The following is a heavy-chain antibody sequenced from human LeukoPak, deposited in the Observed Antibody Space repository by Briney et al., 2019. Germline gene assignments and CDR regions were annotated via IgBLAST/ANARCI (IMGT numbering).Heavy chain of an antibody. Sequence: PGGSLRLSCAASGFTFSSYEINWVRQAPGKGLEWVSYISSSGSTIFYADSVKGRFTISRDNAKNSLYLQMNSLRAKDTAVYYCARGCSGGSCYSDYYYYYMDVWGEGTTVTIS. CDR3: ARGCSGGSCYSDYYYYYMDV. CDR1: GFTFSSYE. CDR2: ISSSGSTI. D-gene: IGHD2-15*01. J-gene: IGHJ6*03. V-gene: IGHV3-48*03.